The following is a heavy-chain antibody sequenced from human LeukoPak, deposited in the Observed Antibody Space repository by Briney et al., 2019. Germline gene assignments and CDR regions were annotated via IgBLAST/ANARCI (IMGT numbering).Heavy chain of an antibody. CDR1: GGSISSGGYY. V-gene: IGHV4-31*03. D-gene: IGHD5-18*01. CDR3: ARERGYSYLRGIDV. Sequence: SQTLSLTCTVSGGSISSGGYYWSWIRQHPGKGLEWIGYIYYSGSTYYNPSLKSRVTISVDTSKNQFSLKLSSVTAADTAVYYCARERGYSYLRGIDVCGQGTTVTVSS. CDR2: IYYSGST. J-gene: IGHJ6*02.